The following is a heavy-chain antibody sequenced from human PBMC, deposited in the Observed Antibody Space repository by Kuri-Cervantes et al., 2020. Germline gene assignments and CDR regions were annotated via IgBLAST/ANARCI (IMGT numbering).Heavy chain of an antibody. J-gene: IGHJ5*02. V-gene: IGHV3-30*03. CDR1: GFTFSSYC. CDR3: ARVGQLVMRA. D-gene: IGHD6-13*01. CDR2: ISYDGSNK. Sequence: RRSLRLSCAAPGFTFSSYCMHWVRQPPGKGPEWVAVISYDGSNKYYADSVKGRFTISRDNSKNTLFLQMNSLRAADTAVYYCARVGQLVMRAWGQGTLVTVSS.